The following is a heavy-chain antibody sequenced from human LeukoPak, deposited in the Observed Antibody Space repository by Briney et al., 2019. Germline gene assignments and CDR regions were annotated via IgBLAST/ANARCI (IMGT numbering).Heavy chain of an antibody. D-gene: IGHD3-22*01. J-gene: IGHJ4*02. Sequence: ASVTVSCTVSEYTLTELSIHWVRQAPGKGLEWMGGFDPEDGKTIYAQKFQGRVTMTEDTSTDTTYMELSGLRSEDTAVYYCAAAGRSYDTSAYPGWGQGTLVTVSS. CDR3: AAAGRSYDTSAYPG. CDR2: FDPEDGKT. V-gene: IGHV1-24*01. CDR1: EYTLTELS.